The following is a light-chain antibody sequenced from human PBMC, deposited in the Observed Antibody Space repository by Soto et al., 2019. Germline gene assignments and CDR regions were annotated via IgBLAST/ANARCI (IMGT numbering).Light chain of an antibody. CDR1: SSDVGGYNF. Sequence: QSALTQPASVSGSPGQSITLSCTGSSSDVGGYNFVSWYQQHPDQAPKLIIYEVTDRPSGVSHRFSGSKSGNTASLTISGLRPEDEAHYYCSSYTTSNTYVFGTGTKVTVL. CDR2: EVT. J-gene: IGLJ1*01. V-gene: IGLV2-14*01. CDR3: SSYTTSNTYV.